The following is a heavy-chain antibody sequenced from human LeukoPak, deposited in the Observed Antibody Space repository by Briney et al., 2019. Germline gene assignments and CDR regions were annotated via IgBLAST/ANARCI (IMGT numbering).Heavy chain of an antibody. V-gene: IGHV3-11*06. D-gene: IGHD4-17*01. Sequence: GGSLRLSCAASGFTFSDYFMSWVRQAPGKGLEWLSYISGRGNYVDYAESLKGRITISRDNAKNSLYLQMNSLRAEDTAVYYCAKVANYGDPRYYGMDVWGQGTTVTVSS. J-gene: IGHJ6*02. CDR1: GFTFSDYF. CDR2: ISGRGNYV. CDR3: AKVANYGDPRYYGMDV.